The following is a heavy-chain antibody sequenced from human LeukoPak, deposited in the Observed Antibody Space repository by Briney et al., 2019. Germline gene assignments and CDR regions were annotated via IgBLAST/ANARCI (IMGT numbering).Heavy chain of an antibody. CDR1: GFTFSSYA. CDR3: AKVKGDGRFFGVVTITPPPFSFDY. Sequence: GGSLRLSRAASGFTFSSYAMSWVRQAPGKGLEWVSAISGSGGSTYYADSVKGRFTISRDNSKNTLYLQMNSLRAEDTAVYYCAKVKGDGRFFGVVTITPPPFSFDYWGQGTLVTVSS. V-gene: IGHV3-23*01. J-gene: IGHJ4*02. D-gene: IGHD3-3*01. CDR2: ISGSGGST.